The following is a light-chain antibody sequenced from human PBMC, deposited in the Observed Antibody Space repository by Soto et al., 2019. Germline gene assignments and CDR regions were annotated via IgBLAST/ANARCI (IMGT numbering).Light chain of an antibody. J-gene: IGKJ5*01. CDR2: AAS. V-gene: IGKV3-11*01. CDR1: QSVATN. CDR3: QQRSNWTLT. Sequence: MVVTQSPATLSLSPGERATLSCRASQSVATNLAWYQQKPGQAPRLLIYAASTRATGIPARFSGSVSGTDGTITISSLEPEDGSVYYCQQRSNWTLTFGQGTRLEIK.